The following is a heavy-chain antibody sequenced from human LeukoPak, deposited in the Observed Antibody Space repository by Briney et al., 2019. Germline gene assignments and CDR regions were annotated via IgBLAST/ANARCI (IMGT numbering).Heavy chain of an antibody. CDR1: GFTVSSYG. D-gene: IGHD6-13*01. CDR3: AKARIAAAGTGAFDV. V-gene: IGHV3-23*01. Sequence: GGSLRLSCAASGFTVSSYGMTWVRLAPGKGLEWVSAFSATDGSAQYAESVKGRFTISRDNSKNSLYLQTNSLRDEDTAVYYCAKARIAAAGTGAFDVWGQGTMVTVSS. J-gene: IGHJ3*01. CDR2: FSATDGSA.